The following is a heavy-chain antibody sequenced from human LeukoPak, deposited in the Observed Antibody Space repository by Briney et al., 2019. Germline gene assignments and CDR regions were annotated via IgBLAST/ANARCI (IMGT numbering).Heavy chain of an antibody. J-gene: IGHJ4*02. CDR3: VKRVPYDSGTYYFDY. Sequence: GGSLRLSCAASGFTVSSNYMSWVRQAPGKGLEWVSVIYSGGSTYYADSVKGRFTISRDNSQNTLYLQMSSLRAEDTAVYYCVKRVPYDSGTYYFDYWGQGTLVTVSS. V-gene: IGHV3-53*01. CDR1: GFTVSSNY. CDR2: IYSGGST. D-gene: IGHD3-10*01.